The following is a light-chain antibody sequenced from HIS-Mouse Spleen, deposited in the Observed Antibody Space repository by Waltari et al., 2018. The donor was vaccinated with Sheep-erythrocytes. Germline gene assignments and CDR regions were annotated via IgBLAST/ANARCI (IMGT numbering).Light chain of an antibody. J-gene: IGLJ1*01. CDR1: SRDVGCYNY. Sequence: QSALTQPPSVSGSPGQSVTIPCTGTSRDVGCYNYVAWYQQRPGKAPKLMIYDVSKRPSGVPDRFSGSKSGNTASLTISGLQAEDEADYYCCSYAGSYNHVFATGTKVTVL. CDR3: CSYAGSYNHV. CDR2: DVS. V-gene: IGLV2-11*01.